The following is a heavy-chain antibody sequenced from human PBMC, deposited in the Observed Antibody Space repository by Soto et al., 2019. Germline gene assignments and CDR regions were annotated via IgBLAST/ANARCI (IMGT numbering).Heavy chain of an antibody. CDR2: ILNSGRA. CDR1: GGSISSGDNY. J-gene: IGHJ4*02. CDR3: ARTSWFGELSFDY. V-gene: IGHV4-30-4*01. D-gene: IGHD3-10*01. Sequence: SETLSLTCSVSGGSISSGDNYWIWIRHPPGKGLECIGYILNSGRAHYTPSLRSRLAISVDTSRNQFSLKLSSVTAADTAVYYCARTSWFGELSFDYWGLGTLVTVSS.